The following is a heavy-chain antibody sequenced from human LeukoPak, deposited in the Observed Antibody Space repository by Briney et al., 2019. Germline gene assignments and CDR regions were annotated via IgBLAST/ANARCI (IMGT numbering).Heavy chain of an antibody. CDR3: ARGRSGRGWYYFDY. CDR2: IYYSGST. D-gene: IGHD2-15*01. Sequence: KPSETLPLTCSVSGGSISSYYWSWIRQPPGKGLDWNGEIYYSGSTNYNPSLKSRLTISGDTSKTQFSLKLSSVTAADTAVYYCARGRSGRGWYYFDYWGQGTLVTVSS. V-gene: IGHV4-59*01. CDR1: GGSISSYY. J-gene: IGHJ4*02.